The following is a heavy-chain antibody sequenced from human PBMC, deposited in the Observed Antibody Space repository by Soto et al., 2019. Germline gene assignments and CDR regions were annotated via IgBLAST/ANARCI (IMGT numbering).Heavy chain of an antibody. CDR1: GFSLSSSAVG. V-gene: IGHV2-5*01. CDR2: LYSNDDK. CDR3: GRRIGEGRYYI. J-gene: IGHJ3*02. Sequence: SGATLVNPPQTCTLTCTFSGFSLSSSAVGVEWVRQPPGKALEWLALLYSNDDKRYSPSVKSSLTITKDTSKNRVRLTMTNMDVVDIATSSWGRRIGEGRYYIWGQGTMVTVSS. D-gene: IGHD1-20*01.